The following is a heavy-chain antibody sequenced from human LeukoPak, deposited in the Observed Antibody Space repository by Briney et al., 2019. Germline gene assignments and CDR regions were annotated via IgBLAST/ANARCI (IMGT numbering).Heavy chain of an antibody. CDR1: GFTFSSYA. D-gene: IGHD1-14*01. V-gene: IGHV3-30-3*01. CDR3: ARGTGEVGTITDAFDI. Sequence: PGGSLRLSCAASGFTFSSYAMHWVRQAPGKGLEWVAVISYDGSNKYYADSVKGRFTISRDNSKNTLYLQMNSLRAEDTAVYYCARGTGEVGTITDAFDIWGQGTMVTVSS. J-gene: IGHJ3*02. CDR2: ISYDGSNK.